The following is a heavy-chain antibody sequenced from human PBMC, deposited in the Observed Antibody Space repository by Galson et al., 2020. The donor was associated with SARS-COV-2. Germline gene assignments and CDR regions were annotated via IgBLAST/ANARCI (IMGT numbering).Heavy chain of an antibody. CDR1: GGSISGTDYY. D-gene: IGHD6-19*01. J-gene: IGHJ4*02. CDR3: AAGPVAGTGE. Sequence: SETLSLTCAVSGGSISGTDYYWSWIRQPAGKGLEWIGRIHSSGSTNYNPSLKSRVAITVDTSKNQCHLKLTAVTAADTAVYFCAAGPVAGTGEWGQGTLVTVSS. CDR2: IHSSGST. V-gene: IGHV4-61*02.